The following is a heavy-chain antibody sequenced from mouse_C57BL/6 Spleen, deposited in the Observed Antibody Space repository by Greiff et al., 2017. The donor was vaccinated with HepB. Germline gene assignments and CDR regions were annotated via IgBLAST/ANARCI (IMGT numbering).Heavy chain of an antibody. CDR1: GYTFTDYN. J-gene: IGHJ1*03. CDR3: ARFYYYGSSYYWYFDV. Sequence: EVKLQQSGPELVKPGASVKIPCKASGYTFTDYNMDWVKQSHGKSLEWIGDINPNNGGTIYNQKFKGKATLTVDKSSSTAYMELRSLTSEDTAVYYCARFYYYGSSYYWYFDVWGTGTTVTVSS. D-gene: IGHD1-1*01. CDR2: INPNNGGT. V-gene: IGHV1-18*01.